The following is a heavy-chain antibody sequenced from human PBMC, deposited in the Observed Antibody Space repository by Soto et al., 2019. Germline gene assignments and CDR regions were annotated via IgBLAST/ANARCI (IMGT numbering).Heavy chain of an antibody. CDR3: ARATAPCWFDP. Sequence: SETLSLTCSVSGGSSNGYYWSWIRQPPGKGLELIGYIYYSGSTNYNPSLGSRLTISVDTSKNLLSLNLTSVTAADTAIYYCARATAPCWFDPWGQGTLVTVSS. CDR2: IYYSGST. D-gene: IGHD1-1*01. V-gene: IGHV4-59*12. J-gene: IGHJ5*02. CDR1: GGSSNGYY.